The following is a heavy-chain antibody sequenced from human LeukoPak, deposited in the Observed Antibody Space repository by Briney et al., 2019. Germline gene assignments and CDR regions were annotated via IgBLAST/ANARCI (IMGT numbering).Heavy chain of an antibody. Sequence: ASVKVSCKASGYTFTSYGISWVRQAPGQGLEWMGWISAYNGNTNYAQKLQGRVTMTTDTSTSTAYMELRSLRSDDTAVYYCARGAVTTPDGNYYYGMDVWGQGTTVTVSS. J-gene: IGHJ6*02. CDR2: ISAYNGNT. V-gene: IGHV1-18*01. CDR3: ARGAVTTPDGNYYYGMDV. CDR1: GYTFTSYG. D-gene: IGHD4-17*01.